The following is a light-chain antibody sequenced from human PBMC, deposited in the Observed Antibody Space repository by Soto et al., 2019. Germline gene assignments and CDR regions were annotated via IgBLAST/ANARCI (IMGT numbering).Light chain of an antibody. J-gene: IGLJ2*01. Sequence: QSVLTQPPSVSGAPGQRVTISCTGSSSNIGAGYDVQWYQQLPGAAPKLLIFGNSNRPSGVPDRFSGSRSGTSASLAITGLQADDESDYFCQSYDISLSVSVIFGGGTKVTVL. CDR3: QSYDISLSVSVI. V-gene: IGLV1-40*01. CDR2: GNS. CDR1: SSNIGAGYD.